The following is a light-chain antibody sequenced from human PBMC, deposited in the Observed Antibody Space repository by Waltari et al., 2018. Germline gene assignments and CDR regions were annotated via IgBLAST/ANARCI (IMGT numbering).Light chain of an antibody. CDR2: AAS. J-gene: IGKJ1*01. CDR1: KDIRTW. CDR3: QQAKTFPPWT. Sequence: DIQMTKSPPSVPASVGNRVTTICRASKDIRTWLAWYKQKPGKAPNLLIYAASTLRTGVPSRFSGSSSGTEFSLTISSLQPEDFATYYCQQAKTFPPWTFGQGTKVEIK. V-gene: IGKV1-12*01.